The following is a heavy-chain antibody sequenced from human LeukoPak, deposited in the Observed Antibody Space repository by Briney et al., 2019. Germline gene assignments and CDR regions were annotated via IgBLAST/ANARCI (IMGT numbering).Heavy chain of an antibody. V-gene: IGHV4-30-2*01. J-gene: IGHJ3*02. Sequence: SETLSLTCTVSGGSISSGGYYWSWIRQPQGKGLEWIGYIYHSGSTYYNPSLKSRVTISVDRSKNQFSLKLSSVTAADTAVYYCARRGGITIFGVAQPGGAFDIWGQGTMVTVSS. D-gene: IGHD3-3*01. CDR2: IYHSGST. CDR3: ARRGGITIFGVAQPGGAFDI. CDR1: GGSISSGGYY.